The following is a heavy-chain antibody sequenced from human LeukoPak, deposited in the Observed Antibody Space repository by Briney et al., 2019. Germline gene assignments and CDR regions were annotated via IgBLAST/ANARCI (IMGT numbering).Heavy chain of an antibody. D-gene: IGHD3/OR15-3a*01. V-gene: IGHV3-48*02. CDR3: ARVTRTYYFSFDI. CDR2: ISASSSTV. CDR1: GFTFSSHN. J-gene: IGHJ3*02. Sequence: PGGSLRLSCAASGFTFSSHNMYWVRQAPGKGLEWVSYISASSSTVFYADSVEGRFTISRDNAKNSLYLQLNSLRDEDTAVYYCARVTRTYYFSFDIWGQGTMVTVSS.